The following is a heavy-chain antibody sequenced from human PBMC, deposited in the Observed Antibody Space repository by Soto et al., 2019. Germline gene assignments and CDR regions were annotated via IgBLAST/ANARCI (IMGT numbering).Heavy chain of an antibody. CDR3: ARGSPYDY. D-gene: IGHD6-6*01. CDR2: IFPGDSET. V-gene: IGHV5-51*01. CDR1: GYTFNAYW. Sequence: GESLKISCKASGYTFNAYWIGWVRQMPGKGLEWMGIIFPGDSETRYSPSFQGQVTISADKSISTAYLQWSSLKASDTAMHFCARGSPYDYWGQGTLVTVSS. J-gene: IGHJ4*02.